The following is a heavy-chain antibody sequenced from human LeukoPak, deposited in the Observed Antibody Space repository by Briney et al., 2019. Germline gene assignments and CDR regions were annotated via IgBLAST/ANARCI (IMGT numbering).Heavy chain of an antibody. Sequence: GASVKVSCKASGYTFTSYAMHWVRQAPGQRLEWMGWINAGNGNTKYSQEFQGRVTITRDTSTSTAYMELRSLRSDDTAVYYCARWVRPRWDYYYYMDVWGKGTTVTVSS. J-gene: IGHJ6*03. CDR2: INAGNGNT. D-gene: IGHD2-21*01. CDR1: GYTFTSYA. V-gene: IGHV1-3*01. CDR3: ARWVRPRWDYYYYMDV.